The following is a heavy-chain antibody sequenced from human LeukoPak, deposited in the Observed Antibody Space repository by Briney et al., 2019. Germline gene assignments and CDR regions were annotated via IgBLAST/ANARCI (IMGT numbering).Heavy chain of an antibody. J-gene: IGHJ4*02. CDR3: AADEGFLLSN. D-gene: IGHD2-15*01. CDR2: LDPEDGEA. CDR1: GYTLTELS. Sequence: EASVKVSCMVSGYTLTELSMHWVRQAPGKGLEWMGGLDPEDGEAIYTQKFQGRVTMTEDTSTDTAYMELSRLRSDDTAEYYCAADEGFLLSNWGQGTLVTVSS. V-gene: IGHV1-24*01.